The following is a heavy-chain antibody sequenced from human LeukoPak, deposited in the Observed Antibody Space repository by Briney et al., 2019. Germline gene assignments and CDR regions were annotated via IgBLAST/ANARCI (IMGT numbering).Heavy chain of an antibody. CDR3: ARHSGAGHSSGWSNRYYYYYYYMDV. J-gene: IGHJ6*03. D-gene: IGHD6-19*01. CDR2: IYYSGST. Sequence: PSETLSLTCTVSGGSISSSSYYWGWIRQPPGKGLEWIGSIYYSGSTYYNPSLKSRVTISVDTSKNQFSLKLSSVTAADTAVYYCARHSGAGHSSGWSNRYYYYYYYMDVWGKGTTVTISS. CDR1: GGSISSSSYY. V-gene: IGHV4-39*01.